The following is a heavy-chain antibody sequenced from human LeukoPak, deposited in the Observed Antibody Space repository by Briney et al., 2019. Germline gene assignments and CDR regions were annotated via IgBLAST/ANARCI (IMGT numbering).Heavy chain of an antibody. D-gene: IGHD2-2*01. V-gene: IGHV4-39*07. J-gene: IGHJ4*02. Sequence: PSETLSLTCTVSGGSISSSSYYWGWIRQPPGKGLEWIGSIYYSGSTYYNPSLKSRVTISVDTSKNQFSLKLSSVNAADTAVYYCARGGDQLLHRYYFDYWGQGTLVTVSS. CDR3: ARGGDQLLHRYYFDY. CDR1: GGSISSSSYY. CDR2: IYYSGST.